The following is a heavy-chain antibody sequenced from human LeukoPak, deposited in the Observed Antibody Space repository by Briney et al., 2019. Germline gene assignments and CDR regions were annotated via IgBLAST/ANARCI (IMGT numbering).Heavy chain of an antibody. CDR1: GGSISSGGYY. CDR3: AREYSSHSYYFDY. Sequence: SQTLSLTCTVSGGSISSGGYYWSWIRQHPGKGLEWIGYIYYSGSTYYNPSLKSRVTISVDTSKNQFSLKLSSVTAADTAVYYCAREYSSHSYYFDYWGQGTLVTVSS. CDR2: IYYSGST. V-gene: IGHV4-31*03. D-gene: IGHD6-13*01. J-gene: IGHJ4*02.